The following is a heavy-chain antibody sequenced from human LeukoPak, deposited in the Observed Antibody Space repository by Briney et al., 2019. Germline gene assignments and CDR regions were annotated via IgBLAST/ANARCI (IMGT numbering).Heavy chain of an antibody. CDR3: ARVGSSGYPIDY. J-gene: IGHJ4*02. D-gene: IGHD3-22*01. CDR2: IYSGGST. CDR1: GFTVSSNY. Sequence: GGSLRLSCAASGFTVSSNYMSWVRQAPGKGLEWVSVIYSGGSTYYADSVKGRFTISRDSAKKSLFLQMNSLRAEDTAVYYCARVGSSGYPIDYWGQGTLVTVSS. V-gene: IGHV3-53*01.